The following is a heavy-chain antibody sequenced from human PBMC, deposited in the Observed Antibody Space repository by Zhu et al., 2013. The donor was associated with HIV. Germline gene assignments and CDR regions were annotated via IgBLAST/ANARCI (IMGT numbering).Heavy chain of an antibody. CDR3: ASRYYDSREGGYYYYGMDV. D-gene: IGHD3-22*01. J-gene: IGHJ6*02. V-gene: IGHV1-18*01. Sequence: QVQLVQSGAEVKKPGASVKVSCKASGYTFTSYGISWVRQAPGQGLEWMGWISAYNGNTNYAQKLQGRVTMTTDTSTSTAYMELRSLRSDDTAVYYCASRYYDSREGGYYYYGMDVWGQGTTVTVSS. CDR2: ISAYNGNT. CDR1: GYTFTSYG.